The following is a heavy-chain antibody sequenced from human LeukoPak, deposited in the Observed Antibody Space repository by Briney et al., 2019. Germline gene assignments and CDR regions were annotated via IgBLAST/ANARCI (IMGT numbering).Heavy chain of an antibody. Sequence: SETLSLTCTVSAGSISSYYWSWIRQPPGKGLEWIGYIYYSGSTNYNPSLKSRVTISVDTSKNQFSLKLSSVTAADTAVYYCARVCPLSSSWYWDYYYYYMDVWGKGTTVTVSS. CDR3: ARVCPLSSSWYWDYYYYYMDV. V-gene: IGHV4-59*01. CDR1: AGSISSYY. CDR2: IYYSGST. D-gene: IGHD6-13*01. J-gene: IGHJ6*03.